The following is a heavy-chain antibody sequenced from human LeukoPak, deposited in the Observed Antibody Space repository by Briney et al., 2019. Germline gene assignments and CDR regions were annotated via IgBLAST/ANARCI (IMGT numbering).Heavy chain of an antibody. V-gene: IGHV4-61*02. D-gene: IGHD1-26*01. Sequence: PSETLSLTCTVSGGSISSGSYYWSWIRQPAGKGLEWIGRIYTSGSTNYNPSLKSRVTISVDTSKNQFSLKLSSVTAADTAVYYCARDFFRGSYYIDYWGQGTLVTVSS. CDR2: IYTSGST. CDR3: ARDFFRGSYYIDY. CDR1: GGSISSGSYY. J-gene: IGHJ4*02.